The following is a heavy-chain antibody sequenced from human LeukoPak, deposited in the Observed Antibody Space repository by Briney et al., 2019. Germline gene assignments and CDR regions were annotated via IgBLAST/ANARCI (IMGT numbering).Heavy chain of an antibody. CDR3: ARGPPYIVVVAAIGFFDY. D-gene: IGHD2-21*02. CDR2: IHHSKSS. V-gene: IGHV4-4*02. Sequence: SGTLSLTCAVSGDSITSDKWWTWVRQPPGKGLEWIGEIHHSKSSNYYPSLKSRVTISVDKSKNQFSLELNSVTAADTAVYYCARGPPYIVVVAAIGFFDYWGQGTLVTVSS. CDR1: GDSITSDKW. J-gene: IGHJ4*02.